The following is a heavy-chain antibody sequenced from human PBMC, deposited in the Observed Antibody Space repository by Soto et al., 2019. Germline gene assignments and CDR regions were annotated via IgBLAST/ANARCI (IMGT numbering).Heavy chain of an antibody. Sequence: QVQLVESGGGVVQPGRSLRLSCAASGFTFSYHALNWVRQAPGKGLEWVAVISYDGDNKYIAEAVKGRLTISRDKPKNTVSLQMNSLRTEDTAMYFCARGTTTSAFSVMDVWGQGTTVTVSS. D-gene: IGHD1-1*01. CDR3: ARGTTTSAFSVMDV. V-gene: IGHV3-30-3*01. J-gene: IGHJ6*02. CDR2: ISYDGDNK. CDR1: GFTFSYHA.